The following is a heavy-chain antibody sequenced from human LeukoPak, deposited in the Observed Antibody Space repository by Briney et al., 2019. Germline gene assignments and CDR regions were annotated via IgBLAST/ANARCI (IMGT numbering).Heavy chain of an antibody. D-gene: IGHD2-15*01. J-gene: IGHJ1*01. Sequence: GASVKVSCKASGYTFTSYGISWVRQAPGQGLEWMGIINSSGGSTSYAQRFQGRVTMTRDTSTSTVYMELFSLRSDDTAVYYCSRTRRNCSGGSCPEYFQYWGQGTLVTVSS. CDR1: GYTFTSYG. CDR3: SRTRRNCSGGSCPEYFQY. CDR2: INSSGGST. V-gene: IGHV1-46*01.